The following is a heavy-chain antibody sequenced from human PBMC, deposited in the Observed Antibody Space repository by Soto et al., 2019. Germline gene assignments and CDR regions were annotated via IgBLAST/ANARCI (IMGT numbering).Heavy chain of an antibody. J-gene: IGHJ5*02. CDR2: ISYDGSKK. CDR3: ARDLHCTSSRFPNNWFDP. D-gene: IGHD2-2*01. CDR1: GFTFSTYG. V-gene: IGHV3-30*04. Sequence: QVQLVESGGGVVQPGRSLRLSCAASGFTFSTYGLHWVRQAPGKGLEWVALISYDGSKKYHADSVKGRFTISRDNSKSTLYRQMNRLRAEDAAVYYCARDLHCTSSRFPNNWFDPWGQGTLVTVAS.